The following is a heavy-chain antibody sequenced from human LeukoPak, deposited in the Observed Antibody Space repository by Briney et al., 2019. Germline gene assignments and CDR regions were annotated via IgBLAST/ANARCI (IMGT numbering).Heavy chain of an antibody. J-gene: IGHJ4*02. CDR3: AKASPLDIVGAAFDY. CDR1: GFTFDDYA. Sequence: GGSLRLSCAASGFTFDDYAMHWVRQAPGKGLEWVSGISWNSGSIGYADSVKGRFTISRDNAKNSLYLQMNSLRAEDTALYYCAKASPLDIVGAAFDYWGQGTLVTVSS. CDR2: ISWNSGSI. D-gene: IGHD1-26*01. V-gene: IGHV3-9*01.